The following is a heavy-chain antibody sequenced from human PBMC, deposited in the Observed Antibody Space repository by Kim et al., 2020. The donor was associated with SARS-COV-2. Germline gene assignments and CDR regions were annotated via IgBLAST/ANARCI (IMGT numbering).Heavy chain of an antibody. CDR2: IRWNSGSI. Sequence: GGSLRLSCAASGFTFDDYATHRVRQASGKGLEWVSGIRWNSGSIVYADSVKGRFTISRVNAKNSLYLQMNSLRAEDTALYHCAKRRYSSSCYYIDY. V-gene: IGHV3-9*01. CDR3: AKRRYSSSCYYIDY. J-gene: IGHJ4*01. D-gene: IGHD6-13*01. CDR1: GFTFDDYA.